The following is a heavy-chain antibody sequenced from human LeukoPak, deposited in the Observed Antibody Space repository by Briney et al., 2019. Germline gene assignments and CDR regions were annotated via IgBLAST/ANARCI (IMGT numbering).Heavy chain of an antibody. V-gene: IGHV3-21*01. CDR2: ISSSSSYI. J-gene: IGHJ4*02. D-gene: IGHD3-22*01. CDR3: ARGRAAGHYDSSGYYA. CDR1: GFTFSSYS. Sequence: GGSLRLSCAASGFTFSSYSMNWVRQAPGKGLEWVSSISSSSSYIYYADSVKGRFTISRDNAKNSLYLQMNSLRAEDTAVYYCARGRAAGHYDSSGYYAWGQGTLVTVSS.